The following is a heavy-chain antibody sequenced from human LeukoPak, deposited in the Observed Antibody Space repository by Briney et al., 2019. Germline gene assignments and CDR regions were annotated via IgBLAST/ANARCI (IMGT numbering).Heavy chain of an antibody. CDR3: AKGPYTTYAPSDY. CDR2: ISGSGGST. V-gene: IGHV3-23*01. J-gene: IGHJ4*02. D-gene: IGHD1-1*01. CDR1: GFTFSTFA. Sequence: GGSLRLSCVASGFTFSTFAMSWVRQAPGKGLEWVSAISGSGGSTYYADSVKGRFTISRDNSKNTLYLQMNSLRAEDTAVYYCAKGPYTTYAPSDYWGQGTLVTVSS.